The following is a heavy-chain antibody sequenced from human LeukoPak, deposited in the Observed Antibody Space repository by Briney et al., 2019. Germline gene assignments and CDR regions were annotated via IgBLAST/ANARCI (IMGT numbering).Heavy chain of an antibody. CDR2: ISVSGIT. V-gene: IGHV4-59*10. CDR3: VRFTFDLDAFDI. J-gene: IGHJ3*02. CDR1: GGSFSGYS. Sequence: PSETLSLTCAVYGGSFSGYSWNWIRQPAGKGLEWIGRISVSGITNSNPSLKSRITMSVDTSKHQFSLNLSSVTAADTAIYFCVRFTFDLDAFDIWGQGSMVTVSS.